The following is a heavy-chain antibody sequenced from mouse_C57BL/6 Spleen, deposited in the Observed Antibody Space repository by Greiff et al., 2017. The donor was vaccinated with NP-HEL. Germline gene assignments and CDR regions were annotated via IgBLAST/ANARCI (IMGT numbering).Heavy chain of an antibody. J-gene: IGHJ4*01. V-gene: IGHV1-61*01. CDR2: IYPSDSET. Sequence: VQLQQSGAELVRPGSSVKLSCKASGYTFTNYWMDWVKQRPGQGLEWIGNIYPSDSETHYNQKFKDKATLTVDKSSSTAYMQLSSLTSEDSAVYYCARRDYGSSYGAMDYWGQGTSVTVSS. CDR3: ARRDYGSSYGAMDY. CDR1: GYTFTNYW. D-gene: IGHD1-1*01.